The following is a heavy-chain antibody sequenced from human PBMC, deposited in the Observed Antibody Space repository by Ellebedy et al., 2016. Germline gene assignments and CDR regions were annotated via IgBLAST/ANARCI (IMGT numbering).Heavy chain of an antibody. J-gene: IGHJ3*02. V-gene: IGHV7-4-1*02. D-gene: IGHD3-3*02. Sequence: ASVKVSCKASGYSFTTYGLNWLRQAPGQGLEWMGWINTITRTPTYAQGFTGRFLFSSDTYLSTTYLQINNLKTEDTAVYFCARQFCSASACHTAAFDIWGQGTMVSVSS. CDR1: GYSFTTYG. CDR3: ARQFCSASACHTAAFDI. CDR2: INTITRTP.